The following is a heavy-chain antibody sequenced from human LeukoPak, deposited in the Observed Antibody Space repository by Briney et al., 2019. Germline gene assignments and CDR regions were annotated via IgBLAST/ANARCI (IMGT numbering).Heavy chain of an antibody. CDR3: AKGVRYLDWWILDY. J-gene: IGHJ4*02. V-gene: IGHV3-23*01. D-gene: IGHD3-9*01. CDR2: ISGSNNA. Sequence: GGSLRLSCAASGFTFSYYAMGWFRQAPGKGLEWVSGISGSNNAYYTDSVKGRFTISRDNSKNTLYMQMNTLRAEDTAVYYCAKGVRYLDWWILDYWGQGTLVPVSS. CDR1: GFTFSYYA.